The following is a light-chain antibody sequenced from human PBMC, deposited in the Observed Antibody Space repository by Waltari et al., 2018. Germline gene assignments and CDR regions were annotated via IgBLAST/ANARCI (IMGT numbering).Light chain of an antibody. CDR2: EVS. CDR1: SSDVGSYNL. V-gene: IGLV2-23*02. Sequence: QSALTQPASVSGSPGQSITISCTGTSSDVGSYNLVSWYQQHPGKAPKLMIYEVSKRTSGVSNRVSGSKAGNTGALTSSGLQAEDESDYYCCSYAGSSTFVFGGGTKLTVL. CDR3: CSYAGSSTFV. J-gene: IGLJ2*01.